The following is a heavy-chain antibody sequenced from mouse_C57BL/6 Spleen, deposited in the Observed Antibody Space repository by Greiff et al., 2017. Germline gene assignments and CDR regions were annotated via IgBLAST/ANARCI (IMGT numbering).Heavy chain of an antibody. V-gene: IGHV7-3*01. CDR1: GFTFTDYY. D-gene: IGHD2-2*01. CDR2: IRNKANGYTT. CDR3: ARYREGGLHRTPFDY. J-gene: IGHJ2*01. Sequence: EVQLVESGGGLVQPGGSLSLSCAASGFTFTDYYMSWVRHPPGKALEWLGFIRNKANGYTTEYSASVKGRFTISRDNSQSILYLQMNALRAEDSATYYCARYREGGLHRTPFDYWGQGTTLTVSS.